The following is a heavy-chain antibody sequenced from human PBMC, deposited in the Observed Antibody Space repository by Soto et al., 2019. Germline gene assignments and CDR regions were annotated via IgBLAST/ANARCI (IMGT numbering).Heavy chain of an antibody. CDR3: ARDRYSDDVCLFYESAD. J-gene: IGHJ4*02. Sequence: QVQLVQSGAEVKKPGSSVKVSCKASGGTFGNYGISWVRQAPGQGLEWMGGILPRLGLTKSAQGFQGRVTFIVDKYTNPAYMELSSLRPDETAVCYCARDRYSDDVCLFYESADWGEGTLVTVSS. CDR1: GGTFGNYG. CDR2: ILPRLGLT. V-gene: IGHV1-69*09. D-gene: IGHD3-16*01.